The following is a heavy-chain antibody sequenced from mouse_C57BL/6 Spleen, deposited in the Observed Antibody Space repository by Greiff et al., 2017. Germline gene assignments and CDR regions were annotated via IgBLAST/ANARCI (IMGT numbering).Heavy chain of an antibody. Sequence: QVQLQQSGAELVRPGASVTLSCKASGYTFTDYEMHWVKQTPVHGLEWIGAIDPETGGTDYNQKFKGKAILTADKSSSTAYMELRSLTSEDSAVYYCRTTGTSGYFDYWGQGTTLTVSS. D-gene: IGHD4-1*02. CDR2: IDPETGGT. J-gene: IGHJ2*01. V-gene: IGHV1-15*01. CDR3: RTTGTSGYFDY. CDR1: GYTFTDYE.